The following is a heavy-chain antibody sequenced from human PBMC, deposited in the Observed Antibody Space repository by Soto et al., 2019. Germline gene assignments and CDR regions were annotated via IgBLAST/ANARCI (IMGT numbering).Heavy chain of an antibody. J-gene: IGHJ4*02. Sequence: QVHLVESGGGVVQPGRSLRLSCAASGFTFSPYTMHWVRQTPGKGLEWVAVISYDGGDKYYGDSVRGRFTISRDNSKNTLFLQMNSLRVEDTALYYCARGGGFCGADCYKGGIDYWGQGDLVTVSS. CDR3: ARGGGFCGADCYKGGIDY. CDR2: ISYDGGDK. CDR1: GFTFSPYT. D-gene: IGHD2-21*02. V-gene: IGHV3-30*04.